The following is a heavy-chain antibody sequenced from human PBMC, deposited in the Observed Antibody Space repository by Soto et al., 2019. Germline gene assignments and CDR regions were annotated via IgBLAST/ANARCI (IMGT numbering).Heavy chain of an antibody. J-gene: IGHJ6*02. V-gene: IGHV3-13*01. Sequence: VGSLRLSCAASGFTFSSYDMHWVRQATGKGLEWVSAIGTAGDTYYPGSVKGRFTISRENAKNSLYLQMNSLRAGDTAVYYCARAAQYSYTFYYYYYGMDVWGQGTTVTVSS. CDR1: GFTFSSYD. CDR2: IGTAGDT. D-gene: IGHD5-18*01. CDR3: ARAAQYSYTFYYYYYGMDV.